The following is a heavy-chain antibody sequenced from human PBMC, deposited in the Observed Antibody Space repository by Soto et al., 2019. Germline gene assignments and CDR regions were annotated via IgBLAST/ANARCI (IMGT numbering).Heavy chain of an antibody. D-gene: IGHD3-9*01. CDR1: GGSISSYY. CDR3: ARHPGGQVRYFDWLLPYYFDY. J-gene: IGHJ4*02. V-gene: IGHV4-59*08. CDR2: IYYSGST. Sequence: SETLSLTCTVSGGSISSYYWSWIRQPPGKGLEWIGYIYYSGSTNYNPSLKSRVTISVDTSKNQFSLKLSSVTAADTAVYYCARHPGGQVRYFDWLLPYYFDYWGQGTLVTVSS.